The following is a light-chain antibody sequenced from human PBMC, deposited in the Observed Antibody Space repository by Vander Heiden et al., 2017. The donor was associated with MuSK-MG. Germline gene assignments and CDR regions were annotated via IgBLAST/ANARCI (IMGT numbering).Light chain of an antibody. Sequence: DIVMTQSPRSLPVTPGEPASISCRSSQSLLHSNGYNYLDWYLQKPGQSPQLLIYLGSNRASGVPDRFSGSGSGTDFTLKISRVEAEDVGVYYCRQALQTPRTFGQGTKVEIK. CDR2: LGS. CDR1: QSLLHSNGYNY. CDR3: RQALQTPRT. J-gene: IGKJ1*01. V-gene: IGKV2-28*01.